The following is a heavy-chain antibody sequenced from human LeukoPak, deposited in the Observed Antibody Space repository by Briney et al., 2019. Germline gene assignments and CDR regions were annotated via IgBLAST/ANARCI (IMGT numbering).Heavy chain of an antibody. D-gene: IGHD4-11*01. CDR3: ASGGAATVTTYYYGMDV. V-gene: IGHV4-30-2*01. Sequence: TSETLSLTCTVSGGSISSSSYYWGWIRQPPGKGLEWIGYISHSGSTYYSPSLKSRVTISVDRSKNQFSLKLSSVTAADTAVYYCASGGAATVTTYYYGMDVWGQGTTVTVSS. CDR2: ISHSGST. CDR1: GGSISSSSYY. J-gene: IGHJ6*02.